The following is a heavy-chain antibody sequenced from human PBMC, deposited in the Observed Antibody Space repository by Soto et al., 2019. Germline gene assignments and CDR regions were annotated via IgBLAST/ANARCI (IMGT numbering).Heavy chain of an antibody. D-gene: IGHD2-15*01. V-gene: IGHV1-46*01. CDR1: GYTLTSYY. J-gene: IGHJ6*02. CDR3: ARGISTQRYYYYYGMDV. Sequence: ASVKVSCKASGYTLTSYYLHWVRQAPGQGPEWMGIINPSGGITNDAQKFQDRVTMTSDTSTSTVYMELSSLRSEDTAVYYCARGISTQRYYYYYGMDVWGQGNTVTVSS. CDR2: INPSGGIT.